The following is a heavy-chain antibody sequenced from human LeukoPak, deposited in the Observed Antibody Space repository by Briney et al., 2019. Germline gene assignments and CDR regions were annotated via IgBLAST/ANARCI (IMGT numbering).Heavy chain of an antibody. CDR3: ARRSSGGAVAATFDAFDI. Sequence: GESLKISCKGSGYSFTNYWIGWVRQMPGKGLEWMGIFYPGDSDTRYRPSFQGQVTISADNSISTAYLQWSSLKASDSAMYYCARRSSGGAVAATFDAFDIWGQGTKVTVYS. V-gene: IGHV5-51*01. D-gene: IGHD6-19*01. CDR2: FYPGDSDT. CDR1: GYSFTNYW. J-gene: IGHJ3*02.